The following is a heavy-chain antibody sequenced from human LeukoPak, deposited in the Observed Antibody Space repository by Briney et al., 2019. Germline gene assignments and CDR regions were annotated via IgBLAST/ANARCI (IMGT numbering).Heavy chain of an antibody. Sequence: KTSETLSLTCAVYGGSFSGYYWSWIRQPPGKGLEGIGEINHSGSTNYNPSLKSRVTISVDTSQNPSSPKLSSVTAADTAVYYCARGLYSTSWYFSHFDYWGQGTLVTVSS. D-gene: IGHD6-13*01. J-gene: IGHJ4*02. CDR3: ARGLYSTSWYFSHFDY. CDR1: GGSFSGYY. CDR2: INHSGST. V-gene: IGHV4-34*01.